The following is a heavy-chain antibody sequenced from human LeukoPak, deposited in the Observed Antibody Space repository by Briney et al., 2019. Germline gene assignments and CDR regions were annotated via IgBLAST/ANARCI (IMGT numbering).Heavy chain of an antibody. CDR3: VGGGPNSIVVVPAAARYYFDY. D-gene: IGHD2-2*01. J-gene: IGHJ4*02. CDR2: ISVNNGNT. V-gene: IGHV1-18*01. Sequence: GASVKGSCKSSGYAFSNYGLSLVRQATGQGLELMAWISVNNGNTHYAQKFQGRVIMTTDSSTTTAYMELRSLRSDDTAVYYCVGGGPNSIVVVPAAARYYFDYWGQGTLVTVSS. CDR1: GYAFSNYG.